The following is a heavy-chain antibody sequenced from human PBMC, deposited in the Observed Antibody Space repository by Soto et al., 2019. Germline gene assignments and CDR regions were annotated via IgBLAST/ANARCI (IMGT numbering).Heavy chain of an antibody. CDR1: GGSISSYY. CDR3: ARQVGGWAPWYFDY. Sequence: SETLSLTCTVSGGSISSYYWSWIRQPPGKGLEWIGYIYYSGSTNYNPSLKSRVTISVDTSKNQFSLKLSSVTAADTAEYYCARQVGGWAPWYFDYWGQGTLVTVSS. J-gene: IGHJ4*02. D-gene: IGHD6-19*01. V-gene: IGHV4-59*08. CDR2: IYYSGST.